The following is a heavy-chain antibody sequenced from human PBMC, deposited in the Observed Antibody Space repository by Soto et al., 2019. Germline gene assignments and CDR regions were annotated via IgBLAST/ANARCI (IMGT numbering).Heavy chain of an antibody. V-gene: IGHV5-51*01. Sequence: GESLKISCKGSGYTFTNYWIGWVRQMPGKGLEWMGIIYPGDSDTKYNPSFQGQVTISADKSITTTYLRWSSLKASDTAIYYCAASIFYYGMDVWGQGTTVTVSS. CDR1: GYTFTNYW. J-gene: IGHJ6*02. CDR2: IYPGDSDT. CDR3: AASIFYYGMDV.